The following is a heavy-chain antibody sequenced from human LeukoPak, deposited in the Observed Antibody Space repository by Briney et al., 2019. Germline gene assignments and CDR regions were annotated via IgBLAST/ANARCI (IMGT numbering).Heavy chain of an antibody. CDR2: IHTAGAT. CDR3: IVFGDSNH. D-gene: IGHD4-17*01. J-gene: IGHJ5*02. V-gene: IGHV3-53*01. CDR1: GLTGSHNY. Sequence: SLRLSCAASGLTGSHNYVSWVRQAPGKGLEWVSAIHTAGATCYAASLKCRFSISTDTSTNTLYLQIISLRVDDTAVYYCIVFGDSNHWGQGTLVTVSS.